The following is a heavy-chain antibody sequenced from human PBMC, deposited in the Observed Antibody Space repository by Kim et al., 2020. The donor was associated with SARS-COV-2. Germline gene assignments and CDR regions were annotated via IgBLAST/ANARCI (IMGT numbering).Heavy chain of an antibody. CDR1: GFVFSTSA. Sequence: GGSLRLSCAASGFVFSTSAMHWVRQAPGKGLEWVAVLRYDGSTYYSAALEEGFSITCSDSNKAMLYQKNNRMRDEETVVYCCGRGHEHLRSFGFGCYYY. CDR3: GRGHEHLRSFGFGCYYY. V-gene: IGHV3-33*01. CDR2: LRYDGSTY. J-gene: IGHJ6*01. D-gene: IGHD3-16*01.